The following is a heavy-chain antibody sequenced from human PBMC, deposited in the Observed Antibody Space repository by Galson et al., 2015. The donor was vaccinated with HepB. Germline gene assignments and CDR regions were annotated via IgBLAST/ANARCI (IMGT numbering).Heavy chain of an antibody. CDR1: GFTVSNTY. Sequence: SLRLSCAASGFTVSNTYMNWVRQAPGKGLEWVSVIYSGGATYYADSVKGRFTISRDNSKNTLYLHVNNLRAEDTAVYYCAKRYTTSSGGHFDYWGQGALVTVSS. D-gene: IGHD3-9*01. CDR3: AKRYTTSSGGHFDY. J-gene: IGHJ4*02. CDR2: IYSGGAT. V-gene: IGHV3-53*01.